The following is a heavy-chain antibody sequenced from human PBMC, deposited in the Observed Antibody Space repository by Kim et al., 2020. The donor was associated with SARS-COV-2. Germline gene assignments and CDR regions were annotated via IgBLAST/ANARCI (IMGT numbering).Heavy chain of an antibody. Sequence: SETLSLTCAVSGFSISSINLWSWVRHPPGKVLYCIGEIYHSGGTNYNPSLKSRVTISVDNSKNQFSLKLSSVTAADTSVYYCARDYTGSGTNQAYFDYWGQGTLVIVSP. V-gene: IGHV4-4*02. CDR3: ARDYTGSGTNQAYFDY. CDR1: GFSISSINL. J-gene: IGHJ4*02. CDR2: IYHSGGT. D-gene: IGHD3-10*01.